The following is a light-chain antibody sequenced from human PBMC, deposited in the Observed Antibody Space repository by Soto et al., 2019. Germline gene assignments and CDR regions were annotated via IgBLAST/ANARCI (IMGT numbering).Light chain of an antibody. CDR2: DAS. CDR1: QSVRTS. CDR3: QQRSDWPVT. Sequence: EIVLTQSAATLSLSPGERATLSCRASQSVRTSLAWYQQKPDQAPRLLIYDASNRATGIPARFSGSGSGTDFTLTISRLGPEDFAVYYCQQRSDWPVTFGPGTKVDIK. J-gene: IGKJ3*01. V-gene: IGKV3-11*01.